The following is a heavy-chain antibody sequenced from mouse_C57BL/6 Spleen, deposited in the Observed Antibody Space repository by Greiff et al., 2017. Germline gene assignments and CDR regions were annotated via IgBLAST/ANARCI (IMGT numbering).Heavy chain of an antibody. D-gene: IGHD1-1*01. CDR1: GFTFSNYW. Sequence: LQQSGGGLVQPGGSMKLSCVASGFTFSNYWMNWVRQSPEKGLEWVAQIRLKSDNYATHYAESVKGRFTISRDDSKSSVYLQMNNLRTEDTGIYYGTKAPITPVEKYFALDNGVKEPQSPSPQ. J-gene: IGHJ4*01. CDR2: IRLKSDNYAT. V-gene: IGHV6-3*01. CDR3: TKAPITPVEKYFALDN.